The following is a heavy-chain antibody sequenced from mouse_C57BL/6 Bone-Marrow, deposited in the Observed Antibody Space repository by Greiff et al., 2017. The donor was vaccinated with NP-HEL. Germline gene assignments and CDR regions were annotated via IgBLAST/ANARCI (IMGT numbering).Heavy chain of an antibody. Sequence: DVKLVESGGGLVKPGGSLKLSCAASGFTFSSYTMSWVRQTPEKRLEWVATISGGGGNTYYPDSVKGRFSFSIDTAKNTLYLQMSSLRSEDTALYYCARHGYRAWFAYWGQGTLVTVSA. CDR3: ARHGYRAWFAY. V-gene: IGHV5-9*01. CDR2: ISGGGGNT. J-gene: IGHJ3*01. CDR1: GFTFSSYT. D-gene: IGHD2-14*01.